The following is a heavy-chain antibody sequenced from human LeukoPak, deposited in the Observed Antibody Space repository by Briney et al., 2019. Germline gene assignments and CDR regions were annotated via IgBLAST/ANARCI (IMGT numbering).Heavy chain of an antibody. D-gene: IGHD6-19*01. CDR3: ARLKSARGIAVAGTGWFDP. Sequence: GASVTVSCKASGYTFTSYGISWVRQAPGQGLEWMGWISAYNGNTNYAQKLQGRVTMTTDTSTSTAYMELRSLRSDDTAVYYCARLKSARGIAVAGTGWFDPWGQGTLVTVSS. J-gene: IGHJ5*02. CDR1: GYTFTSYG. CDR2: ISAYNGNT. V-gene: IGHV1-18*01.